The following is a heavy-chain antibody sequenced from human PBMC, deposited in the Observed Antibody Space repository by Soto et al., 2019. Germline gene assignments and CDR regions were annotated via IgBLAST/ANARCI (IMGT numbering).Heavy chain of an antibody. D-gene: IGHD5-12*01. J-gene: IGHJ4*02. V-gene: IGHV3-23*01. Sequence: GGSLSLSCAASGFTFSTYALSWVRQAPGTGLEWVSALSAGGGTTYYADAVKGRFIISRDNSIDTLYLQMNSLRAEDTAEYYCAKGPTWLSDYWGQGTLVTVSS. CDR2: LSAGGGTT. CDR1: GFTFSTYA. CDR3: AKGPTWLSDY.